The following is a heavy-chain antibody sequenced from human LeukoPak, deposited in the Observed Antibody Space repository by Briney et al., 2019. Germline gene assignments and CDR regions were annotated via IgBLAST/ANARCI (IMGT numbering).Heavy chain of an antibody. D-gene: IGHD3-3*01. Sequence: PSETLSLTCAVYGGSFSGYYWSWIRQPPGKGLEWIGEINHSGSPNSNPSLKIRLTISVDPSTNQFSLTLSSVTAADTAVYYCARGQAYYDFWSGHSSPDYWGQGTLVTVSS. V-gene: IGHV4-34*01. CDR3: ARGQAYYDFWSGHSSPDY. CDR2: INHSGSP. J-gene: IGHJ4*02. CDR1: GGSFSGYY.